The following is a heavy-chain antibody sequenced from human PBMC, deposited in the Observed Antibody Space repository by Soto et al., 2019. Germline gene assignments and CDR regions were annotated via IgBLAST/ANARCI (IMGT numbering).Heavy chain of an antibody. J-gene: IGHJ6*03. CDR3: AKWVGPSYYYYYMDV. CDR1: GFTFSSYA. CDR2: ISGSGGST. V-gene: IGHV3-23*01. Sequence: GGSLRLSCAASGFTFSSYAMSWVRQAPGKGLEWVSAISGSGGSTYYADSVKGRFTISRDNSKNTLYLQMNSLRAEDTAVYYCAKWVGPSYYYYYMDVWGKGTTVTVSS. D-gene: IGHD3-16*01.